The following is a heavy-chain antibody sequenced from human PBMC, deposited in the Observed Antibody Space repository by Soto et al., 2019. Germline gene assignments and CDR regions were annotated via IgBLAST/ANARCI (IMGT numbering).Heavy chain of an antibody. CDR2: IWHDGTKK. V-gene: IGHV3-33*01. CDR1: GFTFSDYA. CDR3: ARPALLITTFDY. D-gene: IGHD4-4*01. J-gene: IGHJ4*02. Sequence: QEQLVESGGGVVQPGRSLRLSCAASGFTFSDYAMHWVRQAPGKGLEWVAVIWHDGTKKDYADSVRGRFTISRDNSKNTLYLQRNSLRAEDTAIYYWARPALLITTFDYWGQGTLVTVSS.